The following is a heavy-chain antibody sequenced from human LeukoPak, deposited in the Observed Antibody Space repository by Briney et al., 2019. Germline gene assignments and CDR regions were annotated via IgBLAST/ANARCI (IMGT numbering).Heavy chain of an antibody. V-gene: IGHV4-4*02. CDR1: GGSISSSNW. CDR3: ARHVLLWFGELKGYMDV. CDR2: IYHSGST. Sequence: SETLSLTCAVSGGSISSSNWWSWVRQPPGKGLEWIGEIYHSGSTNYNPSLKSRVTISVDTSKNQFSLKLSSVTAADTAVYYCARHVLLWFGELKGYMDVWGKGTTVTISS. J-gene: IGHJ6*03. D-gene: IGHD3-10*01.